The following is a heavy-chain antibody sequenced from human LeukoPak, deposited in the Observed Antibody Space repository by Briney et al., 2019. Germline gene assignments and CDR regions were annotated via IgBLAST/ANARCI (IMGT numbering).Heavy chain of an antibody. D-gene: IGHD2-15*01. J-gene: IGHJ6*03. V-gene: IGHV3-48*03. Sequence: GGSLRLSCAASGFTFSSYEMNWVRQAPGKGLEWVSYISSSGSTIYYADSVKGRFTISRDNAKNSLYLQMNSLRAEDTAVYYCASGDCGGGSCYGPSYYYYYMDVWGKGTTVTVSS. CDR3: ASGDCGGGSCYGPSYYYYYMDV. CDR2: ISSSGSTI. CDR1: GFTFSSYE.